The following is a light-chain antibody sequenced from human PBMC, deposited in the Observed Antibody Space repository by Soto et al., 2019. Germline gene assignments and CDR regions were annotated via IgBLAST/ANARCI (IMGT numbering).Light chain of an antibody. CDR2: GAS. Sequence: EIVMTQSPATLSVSPGERATLSCRASQSVSSNLAWYQQKPGQAPRLIIYGASTRATGIPARYSGSGSGTEFTLTNSSLQSEDFAVYYCQQYNNWPPWTFGQGTKVEIK. CDR1: QSVSSN. CDR3: QQYNNWPPWT. V-gene: IGKV3-15*01. J-gene: IGKJ1*01.